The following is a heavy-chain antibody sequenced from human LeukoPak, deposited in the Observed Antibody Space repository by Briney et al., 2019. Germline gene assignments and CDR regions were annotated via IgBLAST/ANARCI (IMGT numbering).Heavy chain of an antibody. CDR3: ARDPATPGAVMNWFDP. D-gene: IGHD7-27*01. CDR1: GYTFTSYY. CDR2: INPSGGST. V-gene: IGHV1-46*01. Sequence: ASVKVSCKASGYTFTSYYMHWVRQAPGQGLEWMGIINPSGGSTSYAQKFQGRVTMTRDTSTSTVYMELSSLRSEDTAVYYCARDPATPGAVMNWFDPWGQGTLVTVSS. J-gene: IGHJ5*02.